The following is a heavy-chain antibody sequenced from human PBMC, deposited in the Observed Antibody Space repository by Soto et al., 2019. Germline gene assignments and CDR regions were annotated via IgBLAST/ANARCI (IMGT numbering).Heavy chain of an antibody. CDR3: ARGLRIAILGVVSKHFNY. D-gene: IGHD3-3*01. CDR1: GYTFTSYY. J-gene: IGHJ4*02. CDR2: INPSGGST. Sequence: ASEKVSCKASGYTFTSYYMHSVRQAPGQGLEGMGLINPSGGSTSYAQKFQCRVTMSRDTSISTAYMEPSRLRSDDTVVYSCARGLRIAILGVVSKHFNYWRQGTLVTVSS. V-gene: IGHV1-2*05.